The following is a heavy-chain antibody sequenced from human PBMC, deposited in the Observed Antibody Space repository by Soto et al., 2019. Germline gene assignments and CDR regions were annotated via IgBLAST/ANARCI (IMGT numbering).Heavy chain of an antibody. V-gene: IGHV4-31*03. J-gene: IGHJ4*02. CDR2: IYYIGNT. D-gene: IGHD2-8*01. CDR1: GGSISSGGY. CDR3: ARAPYCTNGVCETFYFDY. Sequence: KASETLSLTCTVSGGSISSGGYWSWIRQRPGKGLEWIGNIYYIGNTYYNPSLRGRVTISVDTSKNQFSLNLSSVTAADTAVYYCARAPYCTNGVCETFYFDYWGQGALVTV.